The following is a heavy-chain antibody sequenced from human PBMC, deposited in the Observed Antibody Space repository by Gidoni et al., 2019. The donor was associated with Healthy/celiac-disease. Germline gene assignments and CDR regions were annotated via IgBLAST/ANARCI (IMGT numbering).Heavy chain of an antibody. D-gene: IGHD6-19*01. CDR1: GFTFSSYA. Sequence: QVQLVESGGGVVQPGRSLRLSCAASGFTFSSYAMHWVRQAPGKGLEWVAVISYDGSNKYYADSVKGRFTSSRDNSKNTLYLQMNSLRAEDTAVYYCAREPNSSGWPLPDYWGQGTLVTVSS. V-gene: IGHV3-30-3*01. CDR2: ISYDGSNK. J-gene: IGHJ4*02. CDR3: AREPNSSGWPLPDY.